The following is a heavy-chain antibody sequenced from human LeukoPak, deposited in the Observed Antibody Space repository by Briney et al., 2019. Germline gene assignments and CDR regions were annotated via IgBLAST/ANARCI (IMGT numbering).Heavy chain of an antibody. D-gene: IGHD2-2*01. J-gene: IGHJ3*02. Sequence: PGGSLRLSCAASGFTFDDYAMHWVRQAPGKGLEWVSGISWNSGSIGYADSVKGRFTISRDNTKNSLYLQMNSLRAEDMALYYCAKDFRGSSTAFDIWGQGTMVTVSS. CDR3: AKDFRGSSTAFDI. CDR2: ISWNSGSI. CDR1: GFTFDDYA. V-gene: IGHV3-9*03.